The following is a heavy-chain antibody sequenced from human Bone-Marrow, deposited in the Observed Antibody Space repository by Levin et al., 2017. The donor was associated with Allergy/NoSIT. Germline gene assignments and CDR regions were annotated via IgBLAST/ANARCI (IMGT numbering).Heavy chain of an antibody. V-gene: IGHV3-48*03. J-gene: IGHJ6*02. CDR1: GFTFSSYE. D-gene: IGHD3-3*01. Sequence: GESLKISCAASGFTFSSYEMNWVRQAPGKGLEWVSHVSSDSSAMYYADSVKGRFTISRDNAKNSLYLQMNSLRVEDTAVYYCATLFGNAWGQGTTVTVSS. CDR2: VSSDSSAM. CDR3: ATLFGNA.